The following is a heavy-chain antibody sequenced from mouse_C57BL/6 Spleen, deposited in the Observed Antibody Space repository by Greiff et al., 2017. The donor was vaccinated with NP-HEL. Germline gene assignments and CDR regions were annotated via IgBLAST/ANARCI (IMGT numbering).Heavy chain of an antibody. CDR2: IYPGNSDP. V-gene: IGHV1-5*01. CDR3: TRLLYDGYYLDY. CDR1: GYTFTSYW. D-gene: IGHD2-3*01. Sequence: EVQLQQSGTVLARPGASVKMSCKTSGYTFTSYWMHWVKQRPGQGLEWIGAIYPGNSDPSYNQKFKGKAKLTAVTSASTAYSELSSLTNEDSAVYYCTRLLYDGYYLDYWGQGTTLTVSS. J-gene: IGHJ2*01.